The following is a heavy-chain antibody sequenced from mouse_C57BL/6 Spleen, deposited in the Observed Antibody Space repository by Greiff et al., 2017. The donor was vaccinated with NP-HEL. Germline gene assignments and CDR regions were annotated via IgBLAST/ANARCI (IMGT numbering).Heavy chain of an antibody. V-gene: IGHV1-15*01. CDR2: IDPETGGT. CDR3: TRTTVVATEYFDV. Sequence: VKLQESGAELVRPGASVTLSCKASGYTFTDYEMHWVKQTPVHGLEWIGAIDPETGGTAYNQKFKGKAILTADKSSSTAYMELRSLTSEDSAVYYCTRTTVVATEYFDVWGTGTTVTVSS. D-gene: IGHD1-1*01. J-gene: IGHJ1*03. CDR1: GYTFTDYE.